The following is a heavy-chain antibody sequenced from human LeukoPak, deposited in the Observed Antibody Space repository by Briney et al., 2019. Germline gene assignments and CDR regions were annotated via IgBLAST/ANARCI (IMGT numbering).Heavy chain of an antibody. J-gene: IGHJ4*02. CDR3: AREGCSGGSCYHDY. CDR2: IHTSGST. V-gene: IGHV4-61*02. CDR1: GGSISSGSNY. D-gene: IGHD2-15*01. Sequence: SQTLSLTCSVSGGSISSGSNYWSWIRQPAGKGLEWIGRIHTSGSTNYNLSLKSRVTISGDTSKNQFSLKLSSVTAADTAVCYCAREGCSGGSCYHDYWGQGTLVTVSS.